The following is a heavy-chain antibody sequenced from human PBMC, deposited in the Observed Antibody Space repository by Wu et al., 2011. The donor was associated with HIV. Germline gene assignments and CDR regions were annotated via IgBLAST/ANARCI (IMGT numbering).Heavy chain of an antibody. CDR3: ARENARGGEHNDF. CDR2: IIPFWHT. D-gene: IGHD2-21*01. CDR1: GGTFRSSA. Sequence: SGAEVRKPGSSMKVSCKASGGTFRSSALSWVRQAPGQGLEWMGRIIPFWHTNYAQKFQGRLTITADESTSTAYMEMSSLTSEDTAVYYCARENARGGEHNDFWGPGSLVTVSS. J-gene: IGHJ4*02. V-gene: IGHV1-69*11.